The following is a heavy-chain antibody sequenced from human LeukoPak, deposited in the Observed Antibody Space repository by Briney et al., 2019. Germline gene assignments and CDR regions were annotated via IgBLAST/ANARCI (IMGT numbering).Heavy chain of an antibody. CDR3: AKESDSSGWGSTPSY. D-gene: IGHD6-19*01. CDR2: ISGSGGST. J-gene: IGHJ4*02. Sequence: GSLRLSCAASGFTFSSYAMSWVRQAPGKGLEWVSGISGSGGSTYYADSVKGRFTISRDISKNTLYVQMNSLRAEDAAVYYCAKESDSSGWGSTPSYWGQGTLVTVSS. V-gene: IGHV3-23*01. CDR1: GFTFSSYA.